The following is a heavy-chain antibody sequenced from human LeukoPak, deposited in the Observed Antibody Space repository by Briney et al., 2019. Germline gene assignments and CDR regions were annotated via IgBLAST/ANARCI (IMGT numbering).Heavy chain of an antibody. V-gene: IGHV3-7*04. J-gene: IGHJ4*02. Sequence: GGSLRLSCTASGFTFSTYWMTGVRQAPGKGLEWVASINQDGSEKNYVDSVKGRFTISRDNAKNSLYLQMNSLRAQDTAVYYCARNMWDYWGQGALVTVSS. CDR2: INQDGSEK. CDR1: GFTFSTYW. CDR3: ARNMWDY. D-gene: IGHD2-21*01.